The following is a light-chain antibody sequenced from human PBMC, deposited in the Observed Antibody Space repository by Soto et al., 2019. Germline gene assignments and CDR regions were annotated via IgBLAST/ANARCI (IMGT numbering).Light chain of an antibody. CDR3: QQYGSSPRT. V-gene: IGKV3-20*01. CDR1: QSVSRRK. J-gene: IGKJ1*01. Sequence: EIVLTQSPGTLSLSPGETATLSCRASQSVSRRKLAWYQQKPGQAPRLLIYGASSRATGIPDRFSGSGSGTDFTLTISRLEPEDFAVYYCQQYGSSPRTFGQGTKVEIK. CDR2: GAS.